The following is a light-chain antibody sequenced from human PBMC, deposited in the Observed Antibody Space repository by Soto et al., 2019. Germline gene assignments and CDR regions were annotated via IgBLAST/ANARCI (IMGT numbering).Light chain of an antibody. CDR3: QRYNRWPLS. V-gene: IGKV3-15*01. Sequence: ETVTAQSPRTLTVSPGERATLSCRASQGIGSTLAWYQQKPGQTSKVLIYDASTRATVVPARFSGGGSGTELTLTINSLQSEDFAVYYCQRYNRWPLSFGGGTKVDIK. CDR2: DAS. CDR1: QGIGST. J-gene: IGKJ4*01.